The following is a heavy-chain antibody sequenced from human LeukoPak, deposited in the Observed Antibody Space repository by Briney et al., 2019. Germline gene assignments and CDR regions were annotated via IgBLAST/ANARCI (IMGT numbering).Heavy chain of an antibody. Sequence: SETLSLTCTVSGGSISSYYWIWIRQPAGKGLEWIGRIYTGGSTNYNPSLKSRVTMSVDTSKNQFSLKLSSVTAADTAVYYCARSLSLLHYGDYDYWGQGTLVTVSS. CDR3: ARSLSLLHYGDYDY. J-gene: IGHJ4*02. CDR1: GGSISSYY. CDR2: IYTGGST. D-gene: IGHD4-17*01. V-gene: IGHV4-4*07.